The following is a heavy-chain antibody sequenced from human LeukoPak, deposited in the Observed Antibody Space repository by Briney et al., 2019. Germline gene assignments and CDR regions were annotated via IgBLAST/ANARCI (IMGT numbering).Heavy chain of an antibody. CDR1: GYTFTDYY. CDR2: INPYSGGT. CDR3: ARDRGIAAAGKIVY. J-gene: IGHJ4*02. Sequence: ASVKVSFKASGYTFTDYYMHWVRQAPGQGLECMGWINPYSGGTNYAQKFQGRVTMTRDTSVSTAYMALSRLRSHDTAVYYCARDRGIAAAGKIVYWGQGIMVTVSS. V-gene: IGHV1-2*02. D-gene: IGHD6-13*01.